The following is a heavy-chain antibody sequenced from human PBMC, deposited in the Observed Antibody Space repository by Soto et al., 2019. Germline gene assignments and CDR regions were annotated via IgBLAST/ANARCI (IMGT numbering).Heavy chain of an antibody. D-gene: IGHD6-19*01. Sequence: QVPLVESGGGVVQPGRSLRLSCAASGFTFSSYGMHWVRQAPGKGLEWVAVISYDGSNKYYADSVKGRFTISRDNSKNTLYLQMNSLRAEDTAVYYCAKGSSGSYGMDVWGQGTTVTVSS. J-gene: IGHJ6*02. CDR2: ISYDGSNK. CDR1: GFTFSSYG. V-gene: IGHV3-30*18. CDR3: AKGSSGSYGMDV.